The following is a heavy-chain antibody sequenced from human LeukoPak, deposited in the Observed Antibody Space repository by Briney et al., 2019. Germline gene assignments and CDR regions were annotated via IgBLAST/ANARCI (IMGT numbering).Heavy chain of an antibody. CDR1: GYTFTGYY. Sequence: VASVKVSCKASGYTFTGYYMHWVRQAPGQGLEWMGWINPNSGGTNCEQKFQGRVIMTRDTSISTAYMELSRLRFDDTAVYYCARHMTTANNWFDPWGQGTLVTVSS. CDR2: INPNSGGT. CDR3: ARHMTTANNWFDP. D-gene: IGHD4-17*01. V-gene: IGHV1-2*02. J-gene: IGHJ5*02.